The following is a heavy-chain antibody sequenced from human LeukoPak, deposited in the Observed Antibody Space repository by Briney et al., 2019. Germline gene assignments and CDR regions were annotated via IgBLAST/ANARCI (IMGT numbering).Heavy chain of an antibody. J-gene: IGHJ4*02. CDR1: GFTFSSYW. D-gene: IGHD3-3*01. V-gene: IGHV3-7*04. CDR2: IKQDGSEK. Sequence: GGSLRLSCAASGFTFSSYWMSWVRQAPGKGLEWVANIKQDGSEKYYVDSVKGRFTASRDNAKNSLYLQMNSLRAEDTAVYYCARVFNFWSGYHRDSWGQGTLVTVSS. CDR3: ARVFNFWSGYHRDS.